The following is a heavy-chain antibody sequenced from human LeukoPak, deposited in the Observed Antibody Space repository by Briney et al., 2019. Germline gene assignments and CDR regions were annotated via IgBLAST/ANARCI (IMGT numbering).Heavy chain of an antibody. J-gene: IGHJ4*02. CDR1: GFIFSSFS. Sequence: GGSLRLSCAASGFIFSSFSVNWVRQAPGKGLEWVSAISGSGGSTYYADSVKGRITISRDNSKKTLYLEMNSLRAEDTAIYYCARSAGSRDGYIGDSWGQGTLVTVSP. CDR2: ISGSGGST. D-gene: IGHD5-24*01. CDR3: ARSAGSRDGYIGDS. V-gene: IGHV3-23*01.